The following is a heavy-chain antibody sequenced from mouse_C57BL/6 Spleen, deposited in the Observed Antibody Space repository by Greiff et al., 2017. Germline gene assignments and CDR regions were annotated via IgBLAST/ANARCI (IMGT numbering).Heavy chain of an antibody. CDR1: GFTFTDYY. D-gene: IGHD3-2*02. CDR2: IRNKANGYTT. CDR3: ARPLDSSGYVRFAY. J-gene: IGHJ3*01. V-gene: IGHV7-3*01. Sequence: EVMLVESGGGLVQPGGSLSLSCAASGFTFTDYYMSWVRQPPGKELEWLGFIRNKANGYTTEYSASVKGRFTISRDNSQSILYLQMNALRAEDSATYYCARPLDSSGYVRFAYWGQGTLVTVSA.